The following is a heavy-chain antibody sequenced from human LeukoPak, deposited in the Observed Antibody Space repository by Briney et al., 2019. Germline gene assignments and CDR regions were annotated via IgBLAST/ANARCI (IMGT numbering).Heavy chain of an antibody. Sequence: GGSLRLSCAASGFTFSSNAMHWVRQAPGKGLEWVAVISYDGSNKYYADSVKGRFTISRHNSKNTLYLQMNSLRAEDTAVYYCAREYSGSYYGFDYWGQGTLVAVSS. CDR1: GFTFSSNA. V-gene: IGHV3-30-3*01. CDR2: ISYDGSNK. D-gene: IGHD1-26*01. J-gene: IGHJ4*02. CDR3: AREYSGSYYGFDY.